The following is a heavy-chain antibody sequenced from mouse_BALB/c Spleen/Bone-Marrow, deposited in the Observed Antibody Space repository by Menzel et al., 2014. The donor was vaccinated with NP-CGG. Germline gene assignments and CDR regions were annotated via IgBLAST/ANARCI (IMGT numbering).Heavy chain of an antibody. CDR2: IWSGGST. V-gene: IGHV2-4*02. CDR1: GFSVISYG. J-gene: IGHJ4*01. CDR3: ARNDYGNPHYAMDY. D-gene: IGHD2-1*01. Sequence: VQVVESGPGLVQPSHSLFITCTVSGFSVISYGVHWVRQPPGKGLEWLGVIWSGGSTDYNAAFISRLSISKDNSKSQVFFKMNSLQADDTAIYYCARNDYGNPHYAMDYWGQGTSVTVSS.